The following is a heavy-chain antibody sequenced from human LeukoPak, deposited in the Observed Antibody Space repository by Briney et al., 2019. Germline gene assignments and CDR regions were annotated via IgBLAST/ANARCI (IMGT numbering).Heavy chain of an antibody. V-gene: IGHV6-1*01. J-gene: IGHJ3*01. CDR2: TYYRSEWYS. CDR1: GDSVSNKRAT. CDR3: ARVPTLGAFDL. Sequence: SQTLSLTCAISGDSVSNKRATWIWIRQSPSRGLEYLGRTYYRSEWYSAYAVSVRSRLTINPDTSKNQFSLHLNSVTPEDTAVYYCARVPTLGAFDLWGPGTMVTVSS.